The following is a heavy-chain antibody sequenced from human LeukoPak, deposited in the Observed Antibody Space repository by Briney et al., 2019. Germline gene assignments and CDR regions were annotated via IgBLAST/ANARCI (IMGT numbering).Heavy chain of an antibody. CDR1: GFTLSSYA. D-gene: IGHD3-10*01. V-gene: IGHV3-30*04. CDR2: ISYDGSNK. J-gene: IGHJ4*02. CDR3: ARDHGGYLDY. Sequence: GRSLRLSCAASGFTLSSYAMHWVRQAPGKGLEWVALISYDGSNKYYADSVKGRFTISRDNSKNTLYLQMNSLRAEDTAVHYCARDHGGYLDYWGQGTLVTVSS.